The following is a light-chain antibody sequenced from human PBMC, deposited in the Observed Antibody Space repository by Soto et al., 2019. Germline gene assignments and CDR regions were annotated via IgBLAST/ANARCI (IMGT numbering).Light chain of an antibody. V-gene: IGLV3-21*02. CDR1: NIGSES. J-gene: IGLJ1*01. Sequence: SYELTQPPSVSVAPGQTARITCGGNNIGSESVHWYQQRPGQAPVLVVYDDSDRPSGIPERCSGSNSANTATLTISRVEAGDEADYYCQVWYSSTDLYVFGSGTKVTVL. CDR3: QVWYSSTDLYV. CDR2: DDS.